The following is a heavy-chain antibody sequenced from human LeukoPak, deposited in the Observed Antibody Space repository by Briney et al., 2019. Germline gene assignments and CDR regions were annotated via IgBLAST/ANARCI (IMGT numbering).Heavy chain of an antibody. CDR2: INHSGST. D-gene: IGHD3-22*01. CDR1: GGSFSGYY. Sequence: SEILSLTCAVYGGSFSGYYWSWIRQPPGKGLEWIGEINHSGSTNYNPSLKSRVTISVDTSKNQFSLKLSSVTAADTAVYYCATEGYYYDSSGYYWGQGTLVTVSS. CDR3: ATEGYYYDSSGYY. J-gene: IGHJ4*02. V-gene: IGHV4-34*01.